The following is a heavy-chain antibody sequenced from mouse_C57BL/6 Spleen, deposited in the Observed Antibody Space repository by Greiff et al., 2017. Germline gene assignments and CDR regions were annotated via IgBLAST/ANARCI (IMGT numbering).Heavy chain of an antibody. Sequence: QVQLQQSGAELVKPGASVKISCKASGYAFSSYWMNWVKQRPGQGLEWIGQIYPGDGDTNYNGKFKGKATLTADKSSSTAYMQLSSLTSEDSAVYFGARYGGYYYAMDYWGQGTSVTVSS. V-gene: IGHV1-80*01. D-gene: IGHD1-1*02. CDR3: ARYGGYYYAMDY. J-gene: IGHJ4*01. CDR2: IYPGDGDT. CDR1: GYAFSSYW.